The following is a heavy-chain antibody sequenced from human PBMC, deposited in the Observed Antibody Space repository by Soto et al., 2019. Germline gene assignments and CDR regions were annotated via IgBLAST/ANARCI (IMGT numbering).Heavy chain of an antibody. CDR3: AKGAHDTPMDVIVAY. CDR1: GFTFGSYG. J-gene: IGHJ4*02. Sequence: QLQLVESGGGAVQPGRSLRLSCAASGFTFGSYGMHWVRQAPGKGLEWVAVISNDGTNKYYEDCVKGRFTISRDNSKNTLYLQMDSLRVEDTAVYYCAKGAHDTPMDVIVAYWGQGTLVTVTS. CDR2: ISNDGTNK. V-gene: IGHV3-30*18. D-gene: IGHD5-18*01.